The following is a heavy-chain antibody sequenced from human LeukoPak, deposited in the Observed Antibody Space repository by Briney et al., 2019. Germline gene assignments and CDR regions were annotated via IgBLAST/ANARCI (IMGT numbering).Heavy chain of an antibody. CDR3: TKEGLGSGSPFSGWFDP. D-gene: IGHD3-10*01. J-gene: IGHJ5*02. CDR1: GFNFGRFG. V-gene: IGHV3-30*18. Sequence: GRSLRLSCAASGFNFGRFGMHWVRQAPGKGLEWVAVISSDGGTDYYADSVKGRFTISRDNSDNTMSLQMDSLRPEDTAMYYCTKEGLGSGSPFSGWFDPWGQGIMVTVSS. CDR2: ISSDGGTD.